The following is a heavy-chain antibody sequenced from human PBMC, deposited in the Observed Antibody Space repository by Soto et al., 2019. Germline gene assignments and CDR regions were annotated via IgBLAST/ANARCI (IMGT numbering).Heavy chain of an antibody. J-gene: IGHJ4*02. CDR3: ARGLPSMAYYGEYYFDP. CDR1: GFTVSNNY. D-gene: IGHD3-10*01. CDR2: ISGGGTK. Sequence: GGSLRLSCAASGFTVSNNYMSWVRQAPGKGLEWVSVISGGGTKNHADSVRSRFTISRDTSKNTLYLQMNSLRAEDTAVYYCARGLPSMAYYGEYYFDPWGQGTLVTVSS. V-gene: IGHV3-53*01.